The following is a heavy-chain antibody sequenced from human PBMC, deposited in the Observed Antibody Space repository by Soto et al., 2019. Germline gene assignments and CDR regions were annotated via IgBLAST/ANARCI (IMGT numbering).Heavy chain of an antibody. CDR1: GYTFTSYG. J-gene: IGHJ3*02. CDR3: ARELYYYDSSGHTGDAFDI. D-gene: IGHD3-22*01. Sequence: WASVKVSCKASGYTFTSYGISWVRQAPGQGLEWMGWISAYNGNTNYAQKLQGRVTMTTDTSTSAAYMELRSLRSDDTAVYYCARELYYYDSSGHTGDAFDIWGQGTMVTVSS. CDR2: ISAYNGNT. V-gene: IGHV1-18*04.